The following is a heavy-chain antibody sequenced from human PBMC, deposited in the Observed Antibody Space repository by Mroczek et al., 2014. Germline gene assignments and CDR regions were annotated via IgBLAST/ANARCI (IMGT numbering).Heavy chain of an antibody. CDR3: ARGGEAVAGTPKYYYGMDV. CDR1: VGPSVVTT. CDR2: INHSGST. V-gene: IGHV4-34*01. J-gene: IGHJ6*02. Sequence: QVQLQHGAAGLLKPSETLSSPALSMVGPSVVTTGAGSAQPPGKGLEWIGEINHSGSTNYNPSLKSRVTISVDTSKNQFSLKLSSVTAADTAVYYCARGGEAVAGTPKYYYGMDVWGQGTTVTVSS. D-gene: IGHD6-19*01.